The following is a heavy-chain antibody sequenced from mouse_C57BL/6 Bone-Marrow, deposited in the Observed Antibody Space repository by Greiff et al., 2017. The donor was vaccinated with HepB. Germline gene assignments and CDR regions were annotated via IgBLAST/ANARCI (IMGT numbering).Heavy chain of an antibody. CDR3: ARFILCYYYAMDY. CDR2: ISYSGST. V-gene: IGHV3-8*01. CDR1: GYSITSDY. J-gene: IGHJ4*01. Sequence: EVQLQESGPGLAKPSQTLSLTCSVTGYSITSDYWNWIRKVPGNKLEYMGYISYSGSTYYNPSLKSRISITRDTSKNQYYLQVNSVTTEDTATYYCARFILCYYYAMDYWGQGTSVTVSS.